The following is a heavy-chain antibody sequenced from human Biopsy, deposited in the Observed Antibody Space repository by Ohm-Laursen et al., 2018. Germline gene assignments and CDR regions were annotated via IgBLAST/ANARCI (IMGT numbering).Heavy chain of an antibody. Sequence: SLRLSCAAPGFTFSSYWISWVRQAPGKGLEWVANIKQDGSETYFVDSVKGRFTISRDSAKSSLYLQMNSLRAEDTAVYYCARSMTTMVRRRSYYFDYWGQGTLVTVSS. CDR2: IKQDGSET. J-gene: IGHJ4*02. V-gene: IGHV3-7*01. D-gene: IGHD3-10*01. CDR1: GFTFSSYW. CDR3: ARSMTTMVRRRSYYFDY.